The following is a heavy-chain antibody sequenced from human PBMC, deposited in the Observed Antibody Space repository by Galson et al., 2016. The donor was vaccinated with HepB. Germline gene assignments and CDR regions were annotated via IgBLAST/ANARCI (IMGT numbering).Heavy chain of an antibody. CDR1: GFTFSNYY. Sequence: SLRLSCAASGFTFSNYYMHWVRQAPGRGLEWVSSISSSSKYIYYADSMKGRFTISRDNANNSLLLQMESLRAVDTAVYYCARDRGIAAGGWFDPWGQGTQVTVSS. CDR2: ISSSSKYI. D-gene: IGHD6-13*01. CDR3: ARDRGIAAGGWFDP. J-gene: IGHJ5*02. V-gene: IGHV3-21*01.